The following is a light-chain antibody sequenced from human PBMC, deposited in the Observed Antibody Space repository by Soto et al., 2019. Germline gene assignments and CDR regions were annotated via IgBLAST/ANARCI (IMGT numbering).Light chain of an antibody. CDR2: DAS. CDR1: ESIGTW. CDR3: QQFQSFSRT. V-gene: IGKV1-5*01. Sequence: DSQMTQSPSTLSASVGERLPITRVPSESIGTWLAWYQQKPGKAPNLLIYDASSLQSGVPSRFSGRGSGTEFTLTISSLQTDDFATYYCQQFQSFSRTFGKWTKVDIK. J-gene: IGKJ1*01.